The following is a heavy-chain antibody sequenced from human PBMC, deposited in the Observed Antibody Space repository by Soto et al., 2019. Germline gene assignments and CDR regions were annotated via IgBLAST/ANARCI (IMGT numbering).Heavy chain of an antibody. CDR2: IIPIFGAA. D-gene: IGHD3-22*01. CDR3: ARDRRPYYYDSLRY. Sequence: SVKVSCEASGGTFSSYAISWVRQAPGQGLEWMGGIIPIFGAANYAQKFQGRVTITADKSTSTSYMELSSLRSEDTAVYYCARDRRPYYYDSLRYWGQVTLVTVSS. V-gene: IGHV1-69*06. CDR1: GGTFSSYA. J-gene: IGHJ4*02.